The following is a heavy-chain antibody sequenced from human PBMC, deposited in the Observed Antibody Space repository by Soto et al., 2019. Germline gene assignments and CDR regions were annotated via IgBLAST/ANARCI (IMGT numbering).Heavy chain of an antibody. CDR2: IYYSGST. CDR1: GGPISSSSSY. J-gene: IGHJ4*02. CDR3: ARLVGRSSSGFDY. V-gene: IGHV4-39*01. Sequence: SETLSRTCTVSGGPISSSSSYWGWIRQPPGKGLEWFGSIYYSGSTYYNPSLKSRVTISVDTSKNHYSLKLSSVTAAATAVYYCARLVGRSSSGFDYWGQRTLVTVSS. D-gene: IGHD2-15*01.